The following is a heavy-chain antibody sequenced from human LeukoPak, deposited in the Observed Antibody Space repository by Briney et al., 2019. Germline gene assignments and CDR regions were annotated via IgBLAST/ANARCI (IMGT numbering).Heavy chain of an antibody. CDR2: ISGSGGST. D-gene: IGHD3-22*01. V-gene: IGHV3-23*01. J-gene: IGHJ5*02. CDR3: AKVKSSLRVVGA. Sequence: GGSLRLSCAASGFTFSSYAMSWVRQAPGKGLEWVSAISGSGGSTYYADSVKGRFTISRDNSGNTLYVQMNSLSVDDTAVYYCAKVKSSLRVVGAWGQGTLVTVSS. CDR1: GFTFSSYA.